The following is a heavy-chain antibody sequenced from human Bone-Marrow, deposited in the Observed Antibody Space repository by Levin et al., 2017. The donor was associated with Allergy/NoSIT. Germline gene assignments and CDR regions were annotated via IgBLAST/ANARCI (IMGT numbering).Heavy chain of an antibody. CDR1: RFTFSRYW. V-gene: IGHV3-74*01. J-gene: IGHJ4*02. CDR3: ARDLLGADDY. Sequence: GESLKISCVASRFTFSRYWMHWVRQAPGKGLEWVSRSNEDGSIKNYADSVKGRFTISRDNVENTLYLQMNSLRVEDTAVYYCARDLLGADDYWGQGTLVTVSS. D-gene: IGHD4/OR15-4a*01. CDR2: SNEDGSIK.